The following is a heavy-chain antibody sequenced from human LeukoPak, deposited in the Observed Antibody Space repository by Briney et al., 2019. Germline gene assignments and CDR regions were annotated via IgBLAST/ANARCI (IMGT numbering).Heavy chain of an antibody. CDR1: GFTFSSYA. CDR2: ISGSGGST. V-gene: IGHV3-23*01. CDR3: AKDLRGARPPHKWFDP. D-gene: IGHD6-6*01. Sequence: PGGSLRLSCAASGFTFSSYAMSWVRQAPGKGQEWVSAISGSGGSTYYADSVKGRFTISRDNSKNTLYLQMNSLRAEDTAVYYCAKDLRGARPPHKWFDPWGQGTLVTVSS. J-gene: IGHJ5*02.